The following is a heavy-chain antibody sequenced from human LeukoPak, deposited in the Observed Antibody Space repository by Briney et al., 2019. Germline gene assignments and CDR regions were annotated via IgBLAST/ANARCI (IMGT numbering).Heavy chain of an antibody. CDR3: ARALLPKSSATRPDTVRDC. CDR1: GYTFTDYF. Sequence: GASVKVSCKASGYTFTDYFIHWVRQTPGQGLEWMGWINPNSGDTKNAQQFQGRVTMTWDTSSSTAYMEMSRLRSDDTAVYYCARALLPKSSATRPDTVRDCWGQGTLLTVSS. CDR2: INPNSGDT. V-gene: IGHV1-2*02. D-gene: IGHD3-10*02. J-gene: IGHJ4*02.